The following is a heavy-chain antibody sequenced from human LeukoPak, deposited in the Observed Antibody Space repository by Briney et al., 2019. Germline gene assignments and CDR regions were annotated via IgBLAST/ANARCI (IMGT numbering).Heavy chain of an antibody. V-gene: IGHV4-34*01. Sequence: PSETLSLTCAVYGGSFSGYYWGWIRQPPGKGLEWIGEINHSGSTNYNPSLKSRVTISVDTSKNQFSLKLSSVTAADTAVYYCARGYYYDSSGYYSPLHVDFNYWGQGTLVTVSS. J-gene: IGHJ4*02. D-gene: IGHD3-22*01. CDR3: ARGYYYDSSGYYSPLHVDFNY. CDR2: INHSGST. CDR1: GGSFSGYY.